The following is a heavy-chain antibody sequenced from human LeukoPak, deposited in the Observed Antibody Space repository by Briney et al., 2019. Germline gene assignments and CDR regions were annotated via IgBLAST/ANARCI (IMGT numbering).Heavy chain of an antibody. CDR2: IWYDGSNK. D-gene: IGHD3-10*01. CDR1: GXTFSTYW. CDR3: ARDLGHTSGLDY. J-gene: IGHJ4*02. Sequence: PGGSLRLSCGASGXTFSTYWMHWVRQAPGKGLEWVAVIWYDGSNKYYADSVKGRFTISRDNSKNTLYLQMNSLRAEDTAVYYCARDLGHTSGLDYWGQGTLVTVSS. V-gene: IGHV3-33*08.